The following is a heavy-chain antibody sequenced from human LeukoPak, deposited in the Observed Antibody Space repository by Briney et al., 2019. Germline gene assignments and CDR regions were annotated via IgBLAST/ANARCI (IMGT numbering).Heavy chain of an antibody. Sequence: GGSLRLSCAASGFTFSSYGMHWVRQAPGKGLEWVAVISYDGGNKYYADSVKGRFTISRDNSRNTLYLQVNSLRAEDTAVYYCANENYYDSSGFPDHWGQGTLVTVSS. CDR3: ANENYYDSSGFPDH. CDR2: ISYDGGNK. CDR1: GFTFSSYG. J-gene: IGHJ4*02. V-gene: IGHV3-30*18. D-gene: IGHD3-22*01.